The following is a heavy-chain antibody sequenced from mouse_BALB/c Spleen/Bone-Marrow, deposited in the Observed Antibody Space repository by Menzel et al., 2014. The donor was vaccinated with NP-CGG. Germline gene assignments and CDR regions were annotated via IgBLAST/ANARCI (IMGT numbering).Heavy chain of an antibody. V-gene: IGHV4-1*02. CDR1: GFDFSRYW. CDR3: ARQGYYGKGDY. Sequence: DVKLQESGGGLVQPGGSLKPSCAASGFDFSRYWMSWVRQAPGKGLEWIGEINPDSSTINYTPSLKDKFIISRDNAKNTLYLQMSKVRSEDTALYYCARQGYYGKGDYWGQGTTLTVSS. J-gene: IGHJ2*01. D-gene: IGHD2-1*01. CDR2: INPDSSTI.